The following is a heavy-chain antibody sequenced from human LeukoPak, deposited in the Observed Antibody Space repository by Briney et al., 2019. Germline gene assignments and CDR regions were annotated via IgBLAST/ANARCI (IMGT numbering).Heavy chain of an antibody. J-gene: IGHJ5*02. CDR2: ISSSSSYI. D-gene: IGHD2-2*01. CDR3: ARELVVVVPAAIGANWFDP. Sequence: GGSLRLSCAASGFTFSSYSMNWVRQAPGKGLEWVSSISSSSSYIYYADSVKGRFTISRDNAKNSLYLQMNSLRAEDTAVYYCARELVVVVPAAIGANWFDPWGQGTLVTVSS. CDR1: GFTFSSYS. V-gene: IGHV3-21*01.